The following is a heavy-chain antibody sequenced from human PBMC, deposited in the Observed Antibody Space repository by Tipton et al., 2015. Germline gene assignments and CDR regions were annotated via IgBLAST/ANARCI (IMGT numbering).Heavy chain of an antibody. Sequence: TLSLTCDVSGYSISSAFYWGWIRQPPGKGLEWIATNYHTGSTYYNPSLKSRVTISVDTSKSQFSLRRTSVTAADTAVYYCAAHCISTSCYYWFDPWGQGTLVPVSS. CDR1: GYSISSAFY. V-gene: IGHV4-38-2*01. D-gene: IGHD2-2*01. CDR3: AAHCISTSCYYWFDP. J-gene: IGHJ5*02. CDR2: NYHTGST.